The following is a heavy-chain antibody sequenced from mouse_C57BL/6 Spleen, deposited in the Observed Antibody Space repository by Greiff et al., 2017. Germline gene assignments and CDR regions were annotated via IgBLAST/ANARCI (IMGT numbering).Heavy chain of an antibody. D-gene: IGHD2-4*01. CDR1: GFTFTDYY. V-gene: IGHV7-3*01. CDR2: IRNKANGYTT. J-gene: IGHJ4*01. CDR3: ARYEYYDPYYAMDY. Sequence: EVKLVESGGGLVQPGGSLSLSCAASGFTFTDYYMSWVRQPPGKALEWLGFIRNKANGYTTEYSASVKGRFTISRDNSQSILYLQMNALRAEDSATYYCARYEYYDPYYAMDYWGQGTSVTVSS.